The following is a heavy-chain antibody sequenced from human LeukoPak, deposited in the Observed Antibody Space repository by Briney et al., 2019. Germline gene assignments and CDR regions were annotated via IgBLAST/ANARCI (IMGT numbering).Heavy chain of an antibody. J-gene: IGHJ3*01. Sequence: GRSLRLSCAVSGFTFSSYAMHWVRQAPGKGLEWVAVISWDTSDRYYTDSVRGRFTISRDNAKKTLYLQMNNVRTEDTAVYYXXXXXXXXXXXPVGAFDFWGQGTAVTVSS. V-gene: IGHV3-30*03. CDR2: ISWDTSDR. CDR3: XXXXXXXXXXPVGAFDF. CDR1: GFTFSSYA.